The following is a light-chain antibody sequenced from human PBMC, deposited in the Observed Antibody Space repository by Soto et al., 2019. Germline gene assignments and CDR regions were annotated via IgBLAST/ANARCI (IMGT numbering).Light chain of an antibody. CDR2: GTS. CDR1: QSVGSN. V-gene: IGKV3-15*01. CDR3: QYYNKRPQLT. Sequence: ITLTQSPATLSVSPGERATLSCRASQSVGSNLAWYQHTPGQAPRILIYGTSTRARGVPARFSGSGSGTEFTLTISSLKSEDFGTHYCQYYNKRPQLTFGGGTKVDIK. J-gene: IGKJ4*01.